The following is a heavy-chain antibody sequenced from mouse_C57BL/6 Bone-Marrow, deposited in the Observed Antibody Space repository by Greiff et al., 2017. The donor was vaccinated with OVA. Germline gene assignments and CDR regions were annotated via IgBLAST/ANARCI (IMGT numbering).Heavy chain of an antibody. Sequence: QVQLQQSGAELARPGASVKLSCKASGYTFTSYGISWVKQRTGQGLEWIGEIYPRSGNTYYNEKFKGKATLTADKSSSTAYMELRSLTSEDSAVYFCARGDLWDRFAYWGQGTLVTVSA. CDR3: ARGDLWDRFAY. V-gene: IGHV1-81*01. CDR1: GYTFTSYG. J-gene: IGHJ3*01. D-gene: IGHD4-1*01. CDR2: IYPRSGNT.